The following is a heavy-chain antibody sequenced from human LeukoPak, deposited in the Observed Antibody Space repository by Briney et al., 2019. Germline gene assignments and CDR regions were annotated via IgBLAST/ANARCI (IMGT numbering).Heavy chain of an antibody. J-gene: IGHJ4*02. Sequence: PGGSLRLSCAASGFTFSNYFMNWVRQVPGKGLEWVSAISSTSSYIYYADSVKGRFTISRDNAKNSLYLQMNSLRAEDTAAYYCARGLCGGDCYSDWGQGTLVTVSS. V-gene: IGHV3-21*01. CDR3: ARGLCGGDCYSD. CDR2: ISSTSSYI. CDR1: GFTFSNYF. D-gene: IGHD2-21*02.